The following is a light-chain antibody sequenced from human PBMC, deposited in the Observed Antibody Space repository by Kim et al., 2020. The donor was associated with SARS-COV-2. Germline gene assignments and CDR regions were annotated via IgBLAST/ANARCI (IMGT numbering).Light chain of an antibody. J-gene: IGLJ3*02. Sequence: GGTLTLTSPSRPGSVPSDHYPYGVQRKPGQAPRTLIFDPDRRHSWTPARFSGSLFGARAALTLSGAQPEDEADYYCLLSYRDPRGVFGGGTKLTVL. CDR1: PGSVPSDHY. CDR2: DPD. V-gene: IGLV7-46*01. CDR3: LLSYRDPRGV.